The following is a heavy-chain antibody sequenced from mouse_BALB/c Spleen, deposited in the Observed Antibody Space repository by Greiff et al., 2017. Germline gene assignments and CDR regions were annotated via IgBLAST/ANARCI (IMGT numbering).Heavy chain of an antibody. CDR1: GFTFSSYA. V-gene: IGHV5-9-4*01. Sequence: DVMLVESGGGLVKPGGSLKLSCPASGFTFSSYAMSWVRQSPEKRLEWVAEISSGGSYTYYPDTVTGRFTISRDNAKNTLFLQMTSLRSEDTAMYYCARGGDYYGSSGYAMDYWGQGTSVTVAS. CDR3: ARGGDYYGSSGYAMDY. CDR2: ISSGGSYT. D-gene: IGHD1-1*01. J-gene: IGHJ4*01.